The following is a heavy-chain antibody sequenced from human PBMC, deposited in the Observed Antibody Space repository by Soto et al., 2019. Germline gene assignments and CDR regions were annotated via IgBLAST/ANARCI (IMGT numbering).Heavy chain of an antibody. D-gene: IGHD3-9*01. CDR2: IKSKTDGGTT. Sequence: GESLKISCAASGFTFSNAWMSWVRQAPGKGLEWVGRIKSKTDGGTTDYAAPVKGRFTISRDDSKNTLYLQMNSLKTEDTAVYYCTTDLRPDYDILTVDYYYMDVWGKGTTVTVSS. J-gene: IGHJ6*03. CDR3: TTDLRPDYDILTVDYYYMDV. CDR1: GFTFSNAW. V-gene: IGHV3-15*01.